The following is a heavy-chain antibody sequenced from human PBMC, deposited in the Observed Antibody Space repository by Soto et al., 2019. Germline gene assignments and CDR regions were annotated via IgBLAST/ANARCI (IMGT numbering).Heavy chain of an antibody. CDR1: GFTFSSYA. D-gene: IGHD4-17*01. Sequence: PGGSLRLSCAASGFTFSSYAMHWVRQAPGKGLEWVAVISYDGSNKYYADSVKGRFTISRDNSKNTLYLQMNSLRAEDTAVYYCARAYGRTVTTLYYYDYWGQGTLVTVSS. CDR3: ARAYGRTVTTLYYYDY. J-gene: IGHJ4*02. CDR2: ISYDGSNK. V-gene: IGHV3-30-3*01.